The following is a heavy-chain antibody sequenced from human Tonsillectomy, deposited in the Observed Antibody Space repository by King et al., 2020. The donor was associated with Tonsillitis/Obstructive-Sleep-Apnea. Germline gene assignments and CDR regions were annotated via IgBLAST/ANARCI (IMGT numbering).Heavy chain of an antibody. CDR3: ARDLLYISSWYHSGMDV. Sequence: EVQLVESGGGLVQPGGSLRLSCAASGFTFSNYWMSWVRQAPGKGLEWVANIKQDGTEKYYVDSVKGRFTISRDNAKNSLYLQMNSLRAEDTAVYYCARDLLYISSWYHSGMDVWGQGTTGTVSS. D-gene: IGHD6-13*01. V-gene: IGHV3-7*01. CDR2: IKQDGTEK. CDR1: GFTFSNYW. J-gene: IGHJ6*02.